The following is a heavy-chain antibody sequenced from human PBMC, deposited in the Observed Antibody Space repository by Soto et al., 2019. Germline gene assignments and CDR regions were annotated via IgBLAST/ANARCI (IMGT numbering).Heavy chain of an antibody. Sequence: DPVKRAWKGSGYAFSGYVISWRRQAPRQGLEWMGWISTYNRNTSYAQKFQGRVTITRDTSASTVYMELSSLRSEDTALYYCARGVMVEPIPNWIDPWGQGTLVTLSS. V-gene: IGHV1-18*01. J-gene: IGHJ5*02. D-gene: IGHD1-1*01. CDR1: GYAFSGYV. CDR3: ARGVMVEPIPNWIDP. CDR2: ISTYNRNT.